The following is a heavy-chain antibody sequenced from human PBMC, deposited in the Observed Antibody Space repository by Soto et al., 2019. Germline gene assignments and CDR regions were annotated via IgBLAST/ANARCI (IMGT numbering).Heavy chain of an antibody. CDR2: IYYSGST. D-gene: IGHD5-18*01. V-gene: IGHV4-39*01. J-gene: IGHJ6*04. CDR1: GGSISSSSYY. Sequence: QLQLQESGPGLVKPSETLSLTCTVSGGSISSSSYYWGWIRQPPGKGLEWIGSIYYSGSTYYNPSLKSRVTISVDTSKNQFSLKLSSVTAADTAVYYCASSIQSDALKSSRGISGLDVWGKGTTVTVSS. CDR3: ASSIQSDALKSSRGISGLDV.